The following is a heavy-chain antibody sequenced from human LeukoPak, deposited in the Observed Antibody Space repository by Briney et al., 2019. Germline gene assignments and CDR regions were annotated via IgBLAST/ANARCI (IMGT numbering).Heavy chain of an antibody. J-gene: IGHJ4*02. D-gene: IGHD1-20*01. CDR1: GFTFSNYW. V-gene: IGHV3-7*01. Sequence: SGGSLRLPCAASGFTFSNYWMNWVRQAPGKGLEWVANIKEDGSDKYYVDSVKGRFSISKDNAKNSLYLQMNSLRVEDTAVYHCVPLNWNPPGDFDRWGQGTLVTVSS. CDR3: VPLNWNPPGDFDR. CDR2: IKEDGSDK.